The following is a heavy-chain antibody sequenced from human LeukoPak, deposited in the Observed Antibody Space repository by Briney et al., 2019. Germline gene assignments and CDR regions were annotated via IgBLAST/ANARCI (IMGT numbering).Heavy chain of an antibody. D-gene: IGHD6-19*01. CDR2: ISGSGGST. CDR1: GFTFSSYA. J-gene: IGHJ4*02. V-gene: IGHV3-23*01. CDR3: AKDNSPGIAVAGTRIDY. Sequence: GGSLRLSCAASGFTFSSYAMSWVRQAPGKGLEWVSAISGSGGSTYYADSVKGRFTISRDNSKNSLYLQMNSLRAEDTALYYCAKDNSPGIAVAGTRIDYWGQGTLVTVSS.